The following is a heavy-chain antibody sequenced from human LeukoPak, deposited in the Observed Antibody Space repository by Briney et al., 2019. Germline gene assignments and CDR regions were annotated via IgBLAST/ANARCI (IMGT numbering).Heavy chain of an antibody. CDR2: INSDGSST. V-gene: IGHV3-74*01. D-gene: IGHD3-10*01. CDR1: GFSFSAYW. J-gene: IGHJ4*02. Sequence: QAGGSLRLSCVASGFSFSAYWMLWVRQAPGKGLMWVSHINSDGSSTRYADSVKGRFTISRDNAKNTLYLQMNSLRAEDTAVYYCVRRDVFDYYGSGSSYWGQGTLVTVSS. CDR3: VRRDVFDYYGSGSSY.